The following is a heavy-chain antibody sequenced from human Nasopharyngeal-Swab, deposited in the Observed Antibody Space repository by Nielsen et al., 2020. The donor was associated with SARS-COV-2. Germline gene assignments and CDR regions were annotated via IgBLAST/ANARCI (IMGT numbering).Heavy chain of an antibody. V-gene: IGHV1-69*05. J-gene: IGHJ4*02. CDR3: ARVGGSSGWRS. CDR2: IIPIFGTA. Sequence: WVRQAAGQGLEWMGGIIPIFGTANYAQKFQGRVTITRDTSASTAYMELSSLRSEDTAVYYCARVGGSSGWRSWGQGALVTVSS. D-gene: IGHD6-19*01.